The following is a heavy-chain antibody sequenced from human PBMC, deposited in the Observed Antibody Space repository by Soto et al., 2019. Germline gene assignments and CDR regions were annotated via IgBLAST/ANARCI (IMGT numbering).Heavy chain of an antibody. Sequence: QVQLQESGPGLVKPSQPLSLTCTVSGGSISSGDHYWSWIRQSPGKGLEWIGYIWYRGNTFYDPSLKSRLTISVDTSKNQFSLKLSSVTAADTAVYYCVRVSPSTTITIFGYWGQGILVTVSS. V-gene: IGHV4-30-4*01. CDR3: VRVSPSTTITIFGY. D-gene: IGHD4-4*01. CDR1: GGSISSGDHY. J-gene: IGHJ4*02. CDR2: IWYRGNT.